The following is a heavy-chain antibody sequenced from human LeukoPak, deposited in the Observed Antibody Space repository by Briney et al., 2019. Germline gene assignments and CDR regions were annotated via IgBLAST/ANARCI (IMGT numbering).Heavy chain of an antibody. J-gene: IGHJ4*02. CDR2: ISGSGGST. D-gene: IGHD6-13*01. CDR3: AKGAYSSSWERGDY. Sequence: TGGSLRLSCAASGFTFSSYAMSWVRQAPGKGLEWVSAISGSGGSTYYADSVKGRFTISRDNSKNTLYLQMNSLRAEDTAVYYCAKGAYSSSWERGDYRGQGTLVTVSS. CDR1: GFTFSSYA. V-gene: IGHV3-23*01.